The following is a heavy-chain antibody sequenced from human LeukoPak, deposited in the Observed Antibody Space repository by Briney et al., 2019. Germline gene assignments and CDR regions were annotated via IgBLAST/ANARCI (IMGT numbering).Heavy chain of an antibody. V-gene: IGHV3-30*03. Sequence: GRSLRLSCAASGFTFSSYGMPWVRQAPGKGLEWVAVISYDGSNKYYADSVKGRFTISRDNSKNTLYLQMNSLRAEDTAVYYCASLQGSYYYGSGTGYYYGMDVWGQGTTVTVSS. J-gene: IGHJ6*02. CDR1: GFTFSSYG. CDR2: ISYDGSNK. D-gene: IGHD3-10*01. CDR3: ASLQGSYYYGSGTGYYYGMDV.